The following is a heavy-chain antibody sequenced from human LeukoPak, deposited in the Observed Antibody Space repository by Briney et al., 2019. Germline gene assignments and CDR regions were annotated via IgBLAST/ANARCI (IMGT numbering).Heavy chain of an antibody. CDR1: GFTFSTSA. Sequence: PGGSLRLSCAASGFTFSTSAKHWVRKAPRQGQGWVAVISSDGSDTNYADSVKGRFTISRDNSKNTLYLEMNSLRSEDTAVYYCARDGCTSTTCYLFDYWGQGTLVIVSS. J-gene: IGHJ4*02. CDR3: ARDGCTSTTCYLFDY. D-gene: IGHD2/OR15-2a*01. V-gene: IGHV3-30*04. CDR2: ISSDGSDT.